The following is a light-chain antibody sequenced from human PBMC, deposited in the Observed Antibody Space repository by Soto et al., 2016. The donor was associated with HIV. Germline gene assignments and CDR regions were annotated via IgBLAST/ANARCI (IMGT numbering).Light chain of an antibody. Sequence: DIQMTQSPSTLSASVADRVTITCRASQTINSWLAWYQQKPGKAPKLLIYKASTLKSGVPSRFSGSGSGTEFTLTINSLQPDDFATYYCQQFGNSPYTFGQGTKLEIK. CDR1: QTINSW. CDR2: KAS. CDR3: QQFGNSPYT. V-gene: IGKV1-5*03. J-gene: IGKJ2*01.